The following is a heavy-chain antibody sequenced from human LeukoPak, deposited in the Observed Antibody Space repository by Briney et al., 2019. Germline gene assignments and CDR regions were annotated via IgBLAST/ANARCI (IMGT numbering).Heavy chain of an antibody. V-gene: IGHV1-69*13. CDR2: IIPIFGTA. CDR1: GGTFSSYA. CDR3: ASPAPGLLVGATIFGMDV. Sequence: GASVKVSCKASGGTFSSYAISRVRQAPGQGLEWMGGIIPIFGTANYAQKFQGRVTITADESTSTAYMELSSLRSEDTAVYYCASPAPGLLVGATIFGMDVWGQGTTVTVSS. J-gene: IGHJ6*02. D-gene: IGHD1-26*01.